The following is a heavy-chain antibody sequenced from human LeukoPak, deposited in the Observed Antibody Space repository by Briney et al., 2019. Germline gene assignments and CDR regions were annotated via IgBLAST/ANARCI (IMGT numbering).Heavy chain of an antibody. V-gene: IGHV3-23*01. J-gene: IGHJ3*02. Sequence: PGGSLRLSCAASGLTFSSYAMSWVRQAPGKGLEWVSAISGSGGSTYYADSVKGRFTISRDNSKNTLYLQMNSLRAEDTAVYYCAKVQIHLEYYDFWSGGAWDAFDIWGQGTMVTVSS. D-gene: IGHD3-3*01. CDR3: AKVQIHLEYYDFWSGGAWDAFDI. CDR1: GLTFSSYA. CDR2: ISGSGGST.